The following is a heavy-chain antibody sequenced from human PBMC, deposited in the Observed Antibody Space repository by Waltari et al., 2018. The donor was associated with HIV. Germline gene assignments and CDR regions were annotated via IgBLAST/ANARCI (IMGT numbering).Heavy chain of an antibody. V-gene: IGHV3-30*01. CDR2: ISRDGSSK. CDR3: AREGIVAAPFDF. Sequence: QVQLVESGGGLVQPGGSLRLSCAAPGFISSDFAIHWVRQAPGKGLEWVAVISRDGSSKYYADSVQGRFTISRDNSKNSLHLHMNSLRPKDTAVYYCAREGIVAAPFDFWGLGTLVTVSS. D-gene: IGHD2-15*01. CDR1: GFISSDFA. J-gene: IGHJ4*02.